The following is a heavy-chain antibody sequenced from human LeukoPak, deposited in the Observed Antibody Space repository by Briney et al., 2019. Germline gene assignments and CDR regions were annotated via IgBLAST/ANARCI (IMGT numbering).Heavy chain of an antibody. CDR3: ARSRGNYGSGTLRNYFDY. V-gene: IGHV4-34*01. J-gene: IGHJ4*02. D-gene: IGHD3-10*01. CDR2: INHRGST. Sequence: SETLSLTCAVYGGSFSGYYWSWIRQPPGKGLEWIGEINHRGSTNYNPSLKSRVTISVDTSKNQFSLKLSSVTAADTAVYYCARSRGNYGSGTLRNYFDYWGQGTLVTVSS. CDR1: GGSFSGYY.